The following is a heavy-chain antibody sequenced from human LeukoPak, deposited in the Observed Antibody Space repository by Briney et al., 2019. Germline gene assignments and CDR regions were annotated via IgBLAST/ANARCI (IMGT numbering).Heavy chain of an antibody. CDR2: IYPDDSDT. J-gene: IGHJ1*01. D-gene: IGHD3-22*01. Sequence: GESLKISCKGSGYSFTNYWIGWVRQMPGKGLEWMGLIYPDDSDTKYSPSFQGQVTISADKSISTAYLQWSGLKASDTAVYFCARHSHYYDSSGYYNALGYFQHWGQGTLATVSS. CDR3: ARHSHYYDSSGYYNALGYFQH. CDR1: GYSFTNYW. V-gene: IGHV5-51*01.